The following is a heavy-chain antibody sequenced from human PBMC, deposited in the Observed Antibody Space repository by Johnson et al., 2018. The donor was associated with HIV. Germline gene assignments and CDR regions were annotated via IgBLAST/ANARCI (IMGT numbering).Heavy chain of an antibody. CDR1: GFTFVDYG. Sequence: VQLVESGGGVVRPGGSLRLSCSASGFTFVDYGINWVRQAPGRGLEWVSCINWNGGSAGYTDSVRGRFTISRDSAQNSVSLQMNRLRAEDTALYYCAKGVAATTVAAFDIWGPGTMVTVSS. J-gene: IGHJ3*02. V-gene: IGHV3-20*04. D-gene: IGHD4-23*01. CDR3: AKGVAATTVAAFDI. CDR2: INWNGGSA.